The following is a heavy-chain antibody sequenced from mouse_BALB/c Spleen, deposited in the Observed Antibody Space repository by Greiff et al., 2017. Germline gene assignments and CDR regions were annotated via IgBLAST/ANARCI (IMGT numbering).Heavy chain of an antibody. CDR1: GYSITSDYA. D-gene: IGHD1-3*01. CDR3: ARSGYYAMDY. V-gene: IGHV3-2*02. J-gene: IGHJ4*01. Sequence: EVKVEESGPGLVKPSQSLSLTCTVTGYSITSDYAWNWIRQFPGNKLEWMGYISYSGSTSYNPSLKSRISITRDTSKNQFFLQLNSVTTEDTATYYCARSGYYAMDYWGQGTSVTVSS. CDR2: ISYSGST.